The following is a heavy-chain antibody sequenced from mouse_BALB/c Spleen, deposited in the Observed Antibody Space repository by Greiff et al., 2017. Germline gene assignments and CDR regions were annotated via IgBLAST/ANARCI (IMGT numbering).Heavy chain of an antibody. D-gene: IGHD2-14*01. CDR2: IWAGGST. CDR3: ARDHRYDRAMDY. CDR1: GFSLTSYG. J-gene: IGHJ4*01. V-gene: IGHV2-9*02. Sequence: VKLVESGPGLVAPSQSLSITCTVSGFSLTSYGVHWVRQPPGKGLEWLGVIWAGGSTNYNSALMSRLSISKDNSKSQVFLKMNSLQTDDTAMYYCARDHRYDRAMDYWGQGTSVTVSS.